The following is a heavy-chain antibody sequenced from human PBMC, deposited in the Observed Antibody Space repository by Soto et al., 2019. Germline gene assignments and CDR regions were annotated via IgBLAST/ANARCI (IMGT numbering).Heavy chain of an antibody. J-gene: IGHJ6*02. D-gene: IGHD3-22*01. CDR1: GYTFTIYD. CDR2: INPNSGGT. CDR3: ARVGRGYYYDSSGPYGMDV. Sequence: GASVEVSCKASGYTFTIYDINWVRQAPGQGFEYLGWINPNSGGTNYAQKFQGWVTMTRDTSISTAYMELSRLRSDDTAVYYCARVGRGYYYDSSGPYGMDVWGQGTTVTVSS. V-gene: IGHV1-2*04.